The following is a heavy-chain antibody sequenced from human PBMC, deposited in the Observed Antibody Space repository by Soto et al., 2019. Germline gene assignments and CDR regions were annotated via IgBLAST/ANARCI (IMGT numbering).Heavy chain of an antibody. Sequence: PPGKGREWIGSVYYSGSTYYNPSLESRVTIPVDKSKNQFSLKLSPVTAGDTAVFYCARVRGSYSYYYYGMAVWGQGPTVTVSS. CDR2: VYYSGST. CDR3: ARVRGSYSYYYYGMAV. D-gene: IGHD3-10*01. J-gene: IGHJ6*02. V-gene: IGHV4-39*07.